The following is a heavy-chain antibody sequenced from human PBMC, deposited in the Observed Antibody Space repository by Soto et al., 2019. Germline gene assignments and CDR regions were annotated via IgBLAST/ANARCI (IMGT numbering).Heavy chain of an antibody. Sequence: QVHLVESGGALVKPGGSLRLSCAASGFTFSDYYMNWIRQAPGKGLDWVSSISSRDNTIYYADSVQGRFTISRDNAKNSRYLQMNSLRAEDTAVYYCARTYGGYPPLYYGMDVWGQGTTVTVSS. V-gene: IGHV3-11*01. CDR1: GFTFSDYY. CDR2: ISSRDNTI. D-gene: IGHD5-12*01. CDR3: ARTYGGYPPLYYGMDV. J-gene: IGHJ6*02.